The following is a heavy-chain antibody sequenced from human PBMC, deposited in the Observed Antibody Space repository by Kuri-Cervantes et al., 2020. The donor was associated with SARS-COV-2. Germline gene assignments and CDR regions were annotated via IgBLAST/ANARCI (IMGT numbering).Heavy chain of an antibody. D-gene: IGHD3-3*01. CDR3: VKGGARITNSGVVIANWFDP. J-gene: IGHJ5*02. Sequence: GESLKISCAASGFTFSSYSMNWVRQAPGKGLEWVSSISSSSSYIYYADSVKGRFTISRDNAKNSLYLEMDGLRPEDTAVYYCVKGGARITNSGVVIANWFDPWGQGTLVTVSS. CDR1: GFTFSSYS. CDR2: ISSSSSYI. V-gene: IGHV3-21*01.